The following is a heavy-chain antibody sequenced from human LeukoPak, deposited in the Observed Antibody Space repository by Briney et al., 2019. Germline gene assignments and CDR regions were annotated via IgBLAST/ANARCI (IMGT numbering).Heavy chain of an antibody. Sequence: ASVKVSCKASGYTFTSYYMHWVRQAPGQGLEWMGIINPSGGSTSYAQKFQGRVTMTRDTSTSTVYMELSSLRSEDTAVYYCARMGLDILTGYCHDYWGQGTLVTVSS. CDR1: GYTFTSYY. V-gene: IGHV1-46*01. CDR3: ARMGLDILTGYCHDY. CDR2: INPSGGST. J-gene: IGHJ4*02. D-gene: IGHD3-9*01.